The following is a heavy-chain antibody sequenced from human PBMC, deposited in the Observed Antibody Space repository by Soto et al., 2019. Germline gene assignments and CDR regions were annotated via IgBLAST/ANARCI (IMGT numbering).Heavy chain of an antibody. CDR1: GGSISSYY. CDR3: ARDLNYYDSSRHQLNWFDH. Sequence: ASETLSLTCTVSGGSISSYYWSWIRQPPGKGLEWIGYIYYSGSTNYNPSLKSRVTISVDTSKNQFSLKLSSVTAADTAVYYCARDLNYYDSSRHQLNWFDHWGQGTLVTAPQ. V-gene: IGHV4-59*01. D-gene: IGHD3-22*01. J-gene: IGHJ5*02. CDR2: IYYSGST.